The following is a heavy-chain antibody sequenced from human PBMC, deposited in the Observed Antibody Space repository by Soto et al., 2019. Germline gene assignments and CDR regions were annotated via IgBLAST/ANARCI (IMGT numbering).Heavy chain of an antibody. V-gene: IGHV4-30-4*01. Sequence: TLSLTCTVSGGSISSGDYYWSWIRQPPGKGLEWIGYIYYSGSTYYNPSLKSRVTISVDTSKNQFSLKLSSVTAADTAVYYCARAEYYDFWSGYAPYYYYYGMDVWGQGTTVTVSS. CDR3: ARAEYYDFWSGYAPYYYYYGMDV. CDR1: GGSISSGDYY. CDR2: IYYSGST. J-gene: IGHJ6*02. D-gene: IGHD3-3*01.